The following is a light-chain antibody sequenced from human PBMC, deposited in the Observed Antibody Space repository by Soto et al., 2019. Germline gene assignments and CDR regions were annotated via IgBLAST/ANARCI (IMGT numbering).Light chain of an antibody. CDR1: QSVSSSY. CDR2: GSS. Sequence: EIGLTQSPGTLSLSPGERATLSCRARQSVSSSYLAWYQQKPRQAPRLLIYGSSIRATGIPDRISGSGSGTDFTLTISRLEPEDFAVYYCQQYGSSRLTFGGGTKVEIK. J-gene: IGKJ4*01. CDR3: QQYGSSRLT. V-gene: IGKV3-20*01.